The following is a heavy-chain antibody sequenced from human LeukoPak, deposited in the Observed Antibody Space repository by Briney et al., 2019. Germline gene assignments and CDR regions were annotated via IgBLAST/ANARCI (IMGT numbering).Heavy chain of an antibody. CDR1: GYTFTSYD. D-gene: IGHD3-22*01. CDR3: ARGPFRYYDSSGYLDAFDI. J-gene: IGHJ3*02. Sequence: ASVKVSCKASGYTFTSYDINWVRQATGQGLEWMGWMNPNSGNTGYAQKFQGRVTMTRNTSISTAYMELSSLRSEDTAVYYCARGPFRYYDSSGYLDAFDIWGQGTMVTVSS. V-gene: IGHV1-8*01. CDR2: MNPNSGNT.